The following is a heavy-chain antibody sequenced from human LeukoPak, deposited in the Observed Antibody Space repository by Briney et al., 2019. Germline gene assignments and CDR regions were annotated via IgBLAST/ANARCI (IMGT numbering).Heavy chain of an antibody. V-gene: IGHV3-73*01. CDR1: GFTFSDSA. J-gene: IGHJ6*04. D-gene: IGHD2-15*01. CDR2: IRNKPNNYAT. CDR3: IRGYCSGSSCFTDA. Sequence: LSGGSLRLSCAASGFTFSDSAVHWVRQASGRGLEWVGRIRNKPNNYATTYVASVKGRFTISRDDSKNTAYLHMNSLKIEDTAVYYCIRGYCSGSSCFTDAWGKGTTVTVSS.